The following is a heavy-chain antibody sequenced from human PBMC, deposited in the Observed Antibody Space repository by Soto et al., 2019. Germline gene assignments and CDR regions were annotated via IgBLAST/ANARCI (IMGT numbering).Heavy chain of an antibody. CDR2: IYYSGST. D-gene: IGHD6-6*01. V-gene: IGHV4-31*03. Sequence: SETLSLTCTVSGGCISRGGYYWSWIRQHPGKGLEWIGYIYYSGSTYYNPSLKSRVTISVDTSKNQFSLKLSSVTAADTAVYYCARSSWDWFDPWGQGTLVTVSS. J-gene: IGHJ5*02. CDR3: ARSSWDWFDP. CDR1: GGCISRGGYY.